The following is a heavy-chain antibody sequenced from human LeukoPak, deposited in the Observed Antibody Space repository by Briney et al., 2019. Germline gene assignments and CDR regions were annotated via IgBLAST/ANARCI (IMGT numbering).Heavy chain of an antibody. CDR2: MNPNSGNT. CDR1: GYTFTSYD. Sequence: ASVKVSCKASGYTFTSYDINWVRQATGQGLEWMGWMNPNSGNTGYAQKFQGRVTMTRDTSISTAYMELSSLRSEDTAVYYCARAVRDFWSGYRESRRGWFDPWGQGTLVTVSS. V-gene: IGHV1-8*01. J-gene: IGHJ5*02. D-gene: IGHD3-3*01. CDR3: ARAVRDFWSGYRESRRGWFDP.